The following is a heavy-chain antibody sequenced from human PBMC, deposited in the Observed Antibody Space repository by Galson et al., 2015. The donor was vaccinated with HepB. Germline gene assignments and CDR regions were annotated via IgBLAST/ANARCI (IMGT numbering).Heavy chain of an antibody. CDR1: GFTFSNAW. Sequence: SLRLSCAASGFTFSNAWMNWVRQAPGKGLEWVGRIKSKTDGGTTDYAAPVKGRFTISRDDSKNTLYLQMNSLKTEDTAVYYCTTDLHLAVAGFGLSWWFDPWGQGTLVTVSS. D-gene: IGHD6-19*01. CDR2: IKSKTDGGTT. J-gene: IGHJ5*02. V-gene: IGHV3-15*07. CDR3: TTDLHLAVAGFGLSWWFDP.